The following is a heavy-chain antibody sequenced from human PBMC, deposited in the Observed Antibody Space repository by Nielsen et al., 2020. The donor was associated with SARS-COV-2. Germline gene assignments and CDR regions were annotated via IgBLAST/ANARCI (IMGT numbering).Heavy chain of an antibody. CDR3: ARGAAAAGGGFDY. J-gene: IGHJ4*02. CDR2: INPNSSGT. CDR1: GGTFSSYA. Sequence: ASVKVSCKASGGTFSSYAISWVRQAPGQGLEWMGWINPNSSGTNYAQKFQGWVTMTRDTSISTAYMELSRLRSDDTAVYYCARGAAAAGGGFDYWGQGTLVTVSS. V-gene: IGHV1-2*04. D-gene: IGHD6-13*01.